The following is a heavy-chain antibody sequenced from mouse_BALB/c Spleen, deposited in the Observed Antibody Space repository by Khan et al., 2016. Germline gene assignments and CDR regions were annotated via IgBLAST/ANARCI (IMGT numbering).Heavy chain of an antibody. CDR2: IYPGDGDI. CDR3: ARHTVVGNYYAMDY. V-gene: IGHV1-80*01. CDR1: GYAFSTYW. Sequence: QVQLQQSGAELVRPGSSVKISCKSSGYAFSTYWMNWVKQRPGQGLEWIGQIYPGDGDINYNGNFKGKATLTADKSSSTAYMQLSRLTSEDSAVYVCARHTVVGNYYAMDYWGQGTSVTVSS. D-gene: IGHD1-1*01. J-gene: IGHJ4*01.